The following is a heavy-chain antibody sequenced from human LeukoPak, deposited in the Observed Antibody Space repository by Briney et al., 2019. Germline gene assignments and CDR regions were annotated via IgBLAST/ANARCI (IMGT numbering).Heavy chain of an antibody. CDR1: GFTFSSYW. V-gene: IGHV3-74*01. J-gene: IGHJ4*02. CDR2: INSDGSST. Sequence: GGSLRLSCAASGFTFSSYWMHWVRQAPGKGLVWVSRINSDGSSTTYADSVKGRFTISRDNAKNTLYLQMNSLGAEDTAVYYCASGPSSTFFYTLGCWGQGTLVTVSS. D-gene: IGHD2/OR15-2a*01. CDR3: ASGPSSTFFYTLGC.